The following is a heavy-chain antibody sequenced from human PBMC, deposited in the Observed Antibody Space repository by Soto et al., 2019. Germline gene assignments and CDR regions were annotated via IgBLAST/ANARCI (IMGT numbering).Heavy chain of an antibody. V-gene: IGHV4-34*01. CDR3: AKGRRRRFPLFDP. CDR2: INHTGTS. Sequence: QVQLQPWGAGLLKPSETLSLSCAISDASFGGYYWTWLRQPPGKGLEWIGEINHTGTSTYNPSLKSRVNMSIDTSKKHFSLNMTSVTAADTAVYYCAKGRRRRFPLFDPWGQGTLVTVSS. J-gene: IGHJ5*02. D-gene: IGHD3-10*01. CDR1: DASFGGYY.